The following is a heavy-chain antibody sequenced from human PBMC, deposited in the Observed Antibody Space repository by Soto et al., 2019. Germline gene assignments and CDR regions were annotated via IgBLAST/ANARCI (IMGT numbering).Heavy chain of an antibody. CDR3: AGGITVAGPSRDGFDI. D-gene: IGHD6-19*01. Sequence: QVQLQESGPGLVKPSGTLSLTCAVSSGSISSSNWWSWVRQPPGKGLEWIGEIYHSGSTNYNPSLKSRVTIPVDKSTNQFSLKLSSVTAADTAVYYCAGGITVAGPSRDGFDIWGQGTMVTVSS. CDR1: SGSISSSNW. V-gene: IGHV4-4*02. CDR2: IYHSGST. J-gene: IGHJ3*02.